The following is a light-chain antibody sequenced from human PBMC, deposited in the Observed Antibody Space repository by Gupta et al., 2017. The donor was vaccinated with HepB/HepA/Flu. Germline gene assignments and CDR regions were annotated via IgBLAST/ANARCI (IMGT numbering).Light chain of an antibody. J-gene: IGLJ2*01. Sequence: QSALTQPASVSGPPGQSVTFSCTGTRSDVGSYNLVSWYQQHPGKAPKLLIYEVNKWASGVSDRFSGSKSSNTASLTISGLQAEDEADYYCCSYASTTVVFGGGTKLTVL. CDR2: EVN. V-gene: IGLV2-23*02. CDR3: CSYASTTVV. CDR1: RSDVGSYNL.